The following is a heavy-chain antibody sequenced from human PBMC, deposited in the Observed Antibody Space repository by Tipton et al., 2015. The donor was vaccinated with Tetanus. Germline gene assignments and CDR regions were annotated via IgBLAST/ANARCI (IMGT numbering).Heavy chain of an antibody. CDR1: GGSISSGDYY. Sequence: TLSLTCTVSGGSISSGDYYWSWIRQPPGKGLELIGYIYYSGSTYYNPSLKSRVTISVDTSKNQFSLKLSSVTAADTAVYYCARGLMGYYYDSSGPYFDYWGQGTLVTVSS. J-gene: IGHJ4*02. CDR2: IYYSGST. D-gene: IGHD3-22*01. CDR3: ARGLMGYYYDSSGPYFDY. V-gene: IGHV4-30-4*01.